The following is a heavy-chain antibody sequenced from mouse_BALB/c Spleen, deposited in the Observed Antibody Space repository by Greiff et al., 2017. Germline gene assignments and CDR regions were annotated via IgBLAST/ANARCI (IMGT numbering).Heavy chain of an antibody. Sequence: VQLQQSGPELVKPGASVKVSCKASGYAFTSYNMYWVKQSHGKSLEWIGYIDPYNGGTSYNQKFKGKATLTVDKSSSTAYMHLNSLTSEDSAVYYCAREIGIYYYGSSPFAYWGQGTLVTVSA. J-gene: IGHJ3*01. D-gene: IGHD1-1*01. CDR2: IDPYNGGT. CDR1: GYAFTSYN. V-gene: IGHV1S135*01. CDR3: AREIGIYYYGSSPFAY.